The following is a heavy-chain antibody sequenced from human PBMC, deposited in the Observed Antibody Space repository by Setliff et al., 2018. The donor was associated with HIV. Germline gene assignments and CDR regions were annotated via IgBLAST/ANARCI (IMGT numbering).Heavy chain of an antibody. Sequence: ASVKVSCKASGYSFTDYYIHWVRQAPGQGLEWMGWINPKSDGTNYAQKFQGWITMTRDTSISTAYMELSSLRSEDTAVYYCAREKNGYFDSWGQGTLVTVSS. V-gene: IGHV1-2*04. CDR3: AREKNGYFDS. CDR2: INPKSDGT. J-gene: IGHJ4*02. D-gene: IGHD2-8*01. CDR1: GYSFTDYY.